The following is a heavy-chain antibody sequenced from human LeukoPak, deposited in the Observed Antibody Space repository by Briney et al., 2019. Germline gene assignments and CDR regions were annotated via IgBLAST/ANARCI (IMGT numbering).Heavy chain of an antibody. CDR2: IYPIDSDN. Sequence: GESLKLSCKGSGYSFSNYWIAWVRQMPGKGLEWMGMIYPIDSDNTYSPSFQGQVTISADKSISTAYLQWSSLKAADTAMYYCARHAGISREFWCVPWGQGTLVTVSS. CDR3: ARHAGISREFWCVP. D-gene: IGHD2-21*01. V-gene: IGHV5-51*01. CDR1: GYSFSNYW. J-gene: IGHJ5*02.